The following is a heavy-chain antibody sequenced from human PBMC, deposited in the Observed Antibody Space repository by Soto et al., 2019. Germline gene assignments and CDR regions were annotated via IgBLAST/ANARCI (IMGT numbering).Heavy chain of an antibody. V-gene: IGHV4-34*01. CDR2: INHSGST. J-gene: IGHJ4*02. D-gene: IGHD6-13*01. Sequence: SETLSLTCAVYGGSFGGYYWSWIRQPPGKGLEWIGEINHSGSTNYNPSLKSRVTISVDTSKNQFSLKLSSVTAADTAVYYCARGGYSIDYWGQGTLVTVSS. CDR3: ARGGYSIDY. CDR1: GGSFGGYY.